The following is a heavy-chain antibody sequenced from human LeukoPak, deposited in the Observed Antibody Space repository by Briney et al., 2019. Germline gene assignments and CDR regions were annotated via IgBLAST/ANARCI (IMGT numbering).Heavy chain of an antibody. J-gene: IGHJ5*02. V-gene: IGHV4-34*01. CDR1: GFTFSSYA. D-gene: IGHD3-10*01. CDR3: ARGLSGSGS. Sequence: KPGGSLRLSCAASGFTFSSYAMSWVRQAPGKGLEWIGEINHSGSTNYNPSLKSRVTISVDTSKNQFSLKLSSVTAADTAVYYCARGLSGSGSWGQGTLVTVSS. CDR2: INHSGST.